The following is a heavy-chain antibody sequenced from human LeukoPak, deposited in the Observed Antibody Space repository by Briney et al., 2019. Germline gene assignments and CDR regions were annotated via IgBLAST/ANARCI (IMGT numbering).Heavy chain of an antibody. CDR1: GFTFSGYA. CDR3: AKSSLYDSSGYSPWYYFDY. D-gene: IGHD3-22*01. J-gene: IGHJ4*02. Sequence: PGGSLRLSCAASGFTFSGYAMSWVRQAPGKGLEWVSAISGSGGSTYYADSVKGRFTISRDNSKNTLYLQMNSLRAEDTAVYYCAKSSLYDSSGYSPWYYFDYWGQGTLVTVSS. V-gene: IGHV3-23*01. CDR2: ISGSGGST.